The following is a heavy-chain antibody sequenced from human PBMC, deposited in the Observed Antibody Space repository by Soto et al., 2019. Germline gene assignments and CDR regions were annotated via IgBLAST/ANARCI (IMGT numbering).Heavy chain of an antibody. V-gene: IGHV4-39*01. D-gene: IGHD6-6*01. J-gene: IGHJ4*02. CDR3: ASSSPFHY. Sequence: SETLSLTCAVSGGSISSSTYYWSWIRQPPGRGPEWIGSIYYSGNTYYKPSLKSRVSISIDTSRNQFSLKLTSVTAADTGVYYCASSSPFHYWGPGILVTVSS. CDR2: IYYSGNT. CDR1: GGSISSSTYY.